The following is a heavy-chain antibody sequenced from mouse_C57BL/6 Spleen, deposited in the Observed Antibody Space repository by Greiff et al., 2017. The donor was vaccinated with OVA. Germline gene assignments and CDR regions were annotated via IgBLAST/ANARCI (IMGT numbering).Heavy chain of an antibody. Sequence: EVQVVESGGGLVKPGGSLKLSCAASGFTFSSYAMSWVRQTPEKRLEWVATISDGGSYTYYPDNVKGRFTISRDNAKNNLYLQMSQLKSEDTAMYYCARDDGNYGAMDYWGQGTSVTVSS. D-gene: IGHD2-1*01. CDR2: ISDGGSYT. J-gene: IGHJ4*01. V-gene: IGHV5-4*01. CDR3: ARDDGNYGAMDY. CDR1: GFTFSSYA.